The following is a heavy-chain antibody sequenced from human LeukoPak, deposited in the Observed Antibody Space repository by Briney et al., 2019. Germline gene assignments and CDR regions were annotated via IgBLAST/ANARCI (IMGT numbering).Heavy chain of an antibody. V-gene: IGHV3-23*01. J-gene: IGHJ4*02. Sequence: GGSLRLSCAASGFTFSSYGMSWVRQAPGKGLEWVSAISGSGGSTYYADSVKGRFTISRDNSKNTLYLQMNSLRAEDTAVYYCAKARRDYDILTGYYNAYYFDYWGQGTLVTVSS. CDR3: AKARRDYDILTGYYNAYYFDY. CDR1: GFTFSSYG. D-gene: IGHD3-9*01. CDR2: ISGSGGST.